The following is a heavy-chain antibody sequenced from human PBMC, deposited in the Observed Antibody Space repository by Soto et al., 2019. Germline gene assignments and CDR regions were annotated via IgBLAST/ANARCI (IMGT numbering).Heavy chain of an antibody. J-gene: IGHJ6*02. Sequence: QVQLVESGGGVVQPGGSLRLSCVTSGFTFSTYGMHWVRQAPGKGPEWVAVVSYEGANTYYGDSVKGRFTISRDNSKNTLYLQMNRLRVEDTAVYFCAKDLGYTSSWNWTIHCRGVDVGSHGTTVTVSS. CDR3: AKDLGYTSSWNWTIHCRGVDV. CDR1: GFTFSTYG. V-gene: IGHV3-30*18. CDR2: VSYEGANT. D-gene: IGHD6-13*01.